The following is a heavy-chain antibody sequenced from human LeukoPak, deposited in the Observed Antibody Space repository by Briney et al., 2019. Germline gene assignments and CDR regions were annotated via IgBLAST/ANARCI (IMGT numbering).Heavy chain of an antibody. J-gene: IGHJ4*02. CDR2: IRSKANSYAT. CDR3: TRLTTVTSDY. CDR1: GFTFSGSA. Sequence: GGSLRLSCAASGFTFSGSAMHWVRQASGKGLEWVGRIRSKANSYATAYAASVKGRFTISRDDSKNTAYLQMNSLKTEDTAVYHCTRLTTVTSDYWGQGTLVTVSS. D-gene: IGHD4-17*01. V-gene: IGHV3-73*01.